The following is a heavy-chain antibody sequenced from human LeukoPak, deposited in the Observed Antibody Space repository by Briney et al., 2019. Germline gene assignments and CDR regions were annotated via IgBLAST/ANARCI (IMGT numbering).Heavy chain of an antibody. V-gene: IGHV1-2*02. J-gene: IGHJ5*02. CDR3: ARADRLHGGPYLIVP. D-gene: IGHD2-21*01. CDR2: INPSSGGT. Sequence: GASVKVSCKSSGYSFTDYYMHWVRHAPGQGLEWMGWINPSSGGTSSAQKFQGRVTMTRDTSITTVYMEVRWLTSDDTAVYYCARADRLHGGPYLIVPWGQGTLVTVSS. CDR1: GYSFTDYY.